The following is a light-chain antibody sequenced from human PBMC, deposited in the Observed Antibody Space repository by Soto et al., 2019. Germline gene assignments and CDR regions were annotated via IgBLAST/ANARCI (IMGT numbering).Light chain of an antibody. V-gene: IGKV1-5*01. CDR1: QSISNL. CDR3: QQSYSTHTWT. Sequence: GDGVTITCPASQSISNLLAWYQQRPGKAPNYLIYDASTLDSGAPSRFRGSGSGTEFSLTISSLKPEDFANYYCQQSYSTHTWTFGHGTKVDIK. J-gene: IGKJ1*01. CDR2: DAS.